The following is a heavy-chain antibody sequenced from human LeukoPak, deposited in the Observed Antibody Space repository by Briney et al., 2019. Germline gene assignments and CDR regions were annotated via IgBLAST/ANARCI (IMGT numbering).Heavy chain of an antibody. J-gene: IGHJ4*02. D-gene: IGHD2/OR15-2a*01. CDR3: ARYRNGRLDY. V-gene: IGHV4-38-2*02. CDR2: IYHSGST. Sequence: SETLSLTCTVSGYSISSGYYWGWIRQPPGKGLEWIGSIYHSGSTYYNPSLKSRVTISVDTSKNQFSLKLSSVTAADTAVYYCARYRNGRLDYWGQGTLVTVSS. CDR1: GYSISSGYY.